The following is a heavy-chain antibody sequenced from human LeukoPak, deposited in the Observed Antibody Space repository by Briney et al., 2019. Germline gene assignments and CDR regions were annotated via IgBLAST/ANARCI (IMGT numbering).Heavy chain of an antibody. CDR1: GFTFSRYA. CDR2: ISGSGGST. D-gene: IGHD3-3*01. CDR3: ARDNWSSNYYGYYYFMDV. Sequence: GGSLRLSCAASGFTFSRYAMSWARQAPGKALEWVSAISGSGGSTYYADSVQGRFTSSRDNAQNSLYLQMNSMRDDDTAMYYCARDNWSSNYYGYYYFMDVWGDGTTVIVSS. J-gene: IGHJ6*03. V-gene: IGHV3-23*01.